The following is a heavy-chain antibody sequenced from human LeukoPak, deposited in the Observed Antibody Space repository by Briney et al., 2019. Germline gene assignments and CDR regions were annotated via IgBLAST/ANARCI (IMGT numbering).Heavy chain of an antibody. CDR1: GFTFGSYW. Sequence: GGSPRLSCAASGFTFGSYWMHWVRQAPGKGLVWVSRIDTDGGDTIYADSVKGRFTISRDNSKNTVFLQMNSLRADDTAKYYCAKDKAPGSWHTPSDFWGQGTLATVSS. CDR2: IDTDGGDT. CDR3: AKDKAPGSWHTPSDF. V-gene: IGHV3-74*01. D-gene: IGHD6-13*01. J-gene: IGHJ4*02.